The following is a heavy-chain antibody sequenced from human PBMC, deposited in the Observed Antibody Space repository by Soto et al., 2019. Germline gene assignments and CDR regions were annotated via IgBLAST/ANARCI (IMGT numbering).Heavy chain of an antibody. CDR2: IDWDDDK. V-gene: IGHV2-70*01. Sequence: SGPTLVNPTQTLTLTCTFSGFSLSTSGMCVSWIRQPPGKALEWLALIDWDDDKYYSTSLKTRLTISKDTSKNQVVLTMTNMDPVDTATYYCARITQQLDRQDYYYSGMDVWGQGTTVTVSS. D-gene: IGHD1-1*01. CDR1: GFSLSTSGMC. J-gene: IGHJ6*02. CDR3: ARITQQLDRQDYYYSGMDV.